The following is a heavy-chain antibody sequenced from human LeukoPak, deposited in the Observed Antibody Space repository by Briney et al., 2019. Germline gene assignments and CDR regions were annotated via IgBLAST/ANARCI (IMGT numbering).Heavy chain of an antibody. V-gene: IGHV1-2*02. CDR2: INPNSGGT. J-gene: IGHJ4*02. CDR3: ARTSAAIDYYDSSGYQDY. Sequence: ASVKVSCKASGYTFTGYYMHWLRQAPGQGLEWMGWINPNSGGTNYAQKFQGRVTMNRDTSISTAYMELSRLRSDDTAVYYCARTSAAIDYYDSSGYQDYWGQGTLVTVSS. CDR1: GYTFTGYY. D-gene: IGHD3-22*01.